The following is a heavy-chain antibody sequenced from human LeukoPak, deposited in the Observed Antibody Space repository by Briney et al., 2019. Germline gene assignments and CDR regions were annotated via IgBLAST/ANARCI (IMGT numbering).Heavy chain of an antibody. D-gene: IGHD3-3*01. CDR2: IYYSGSTS. J-gene: IGHJ6*03. CDR3: ARAALGTIFGVVIEAYYNYYMDV. Sequence: SETLSLTCTVSGGSLSSGNYYWSWIRQPPGKGLEWIGNIYYSGSTSYYTPSLKSRVSMSVDTSKNQFSLNLSSVTAADTAVYYCARAALGTIFGVVIEAYYNYYMDVWGKGTTVTVSS. V-gene: IGHV4-30-4*08. CDR1: GGSLSSGNYY.